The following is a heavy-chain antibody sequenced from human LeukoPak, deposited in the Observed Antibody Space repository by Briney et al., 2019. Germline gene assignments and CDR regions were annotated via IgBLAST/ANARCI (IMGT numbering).Heavy chain of an antibody. CDR3: ARGRGQQLVPYPFDY. D-gene: IGHD6-13*01. Sequence: PSETLSLTCAVYGGSFSGYYWSWIRQPPGKGLEWIGEINHSGSTNYNPSLKSRVTISVDTSKNQFSLKLSSVTAADTAVYYCARGRGQQLVPYPFDYWGQGTLVTVSS. CDR2: INHSGST. J-gene: IGHJ4*02. V-gene: IGHV4-34*01. CDR1: GGSFSGYY.